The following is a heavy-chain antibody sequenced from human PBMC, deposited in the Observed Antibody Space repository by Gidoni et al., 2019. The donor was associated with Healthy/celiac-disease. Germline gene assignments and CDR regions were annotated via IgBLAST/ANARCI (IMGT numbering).Heavy chain of an antibody. J-gene: IGHJ6*02. CDR3: ARDYVPAAPKPNYGMDV. V-gene: IGHV3-7*01. CDR1: GLTCGRCW. D-gene: IGHD2-2*01. CDR2: IKQDGSEQ. Sequence: EVQLVESGGGLVQPGGSLRSSCAASGLTCGRCWVSWVRQAPGQGLEWVANIKQDGSEQYYVDSVKGRFTISRYNATTSLYLQMNILRAEDTAVYYCARDYVPAAPKPNYGMDVWGQGTTVTVSS.